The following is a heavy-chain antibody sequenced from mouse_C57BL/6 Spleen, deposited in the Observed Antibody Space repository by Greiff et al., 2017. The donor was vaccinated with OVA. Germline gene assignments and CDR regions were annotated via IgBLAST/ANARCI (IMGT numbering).Heavy chain of an antibody. CDR2: IHPNSGST. CDR3: ARGDRYYGSSTTFDY. V-gene: IGHV1-64*01. D-gene: IGHD1-1*01. J-gene: IGHJ2*01. Sequence: VQLQQPGAELVKPGASVKLSCKASGYTFTSYWMHWVKQRPGQGLEWIGMIHPNSGSTNYNEKFKSKATLTVDKSSSTAYMQLSSLTSEDSAVYYCARGDRYYGSSTTFDYWGQGTTLTVSS. CDR1: GYTFTSYW.